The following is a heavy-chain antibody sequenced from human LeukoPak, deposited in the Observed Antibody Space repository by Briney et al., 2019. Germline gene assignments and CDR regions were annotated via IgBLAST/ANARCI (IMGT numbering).Heavy chain of an antibody. V-gene: IGHV3-30*02. Sequence: GGSLRLSCVASGFTFSRYGMHWVRQAPGKGLEWVAFIRFDGSDKYYADSVKGRFTISRDNSKNTLYLQINSLRAEDTAVYYCAKDGNSGSYYYFDYWGQGTLVTVSS. CDR1: GFTFSRYG. J-gene: IGHJ4*02. D-gene: IGHD1-26*01. CDR2: IRFDGSDK. CDR3: AKDGNSGSYYYFDY.